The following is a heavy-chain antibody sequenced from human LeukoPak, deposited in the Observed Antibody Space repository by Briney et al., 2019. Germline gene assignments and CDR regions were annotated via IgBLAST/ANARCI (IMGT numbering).Heavy chain of an antibody. D-gene: IGHD1-26*01. V-gene: IGHV4-61*01. CDR2: IYNGVNT. CDR1: GASVSSASY. J-gene: IGHJ5*02. Sequence: ETLSLTCTVSGASVSSASYWSWIRQPPGKGVEWIAHIYNGVNTNYNPSLKSRVTISVDTSKNQFSLRLNSVTAADTAVYYCARSRAFNSGAFDPWGQGSLVTVSS. CDR3: ARSRAFNSGAFDP.